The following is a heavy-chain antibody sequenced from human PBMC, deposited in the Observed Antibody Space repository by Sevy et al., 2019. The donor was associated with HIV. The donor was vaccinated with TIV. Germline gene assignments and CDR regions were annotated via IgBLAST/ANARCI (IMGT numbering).Heavy chain of an antibody. CDR1: GFTFSSFY. D-gene: IGHD5-18*01. J-gene: IGHJ3*02. Sequence: AESLTLSCAVSGFTFSSFYFHWVRQATGNGLEWVATIGTLFDTNYQDSVKGRFAMSRENAKNSFYLQMNNLRAVDTSIYSCTRGLRIHPSGAFDIWGQGTMVTVSS. CDR3: TRGLRIHPSGAFDI. CDR2: IGTLFDT. V-gene: IGHV3-13*01.